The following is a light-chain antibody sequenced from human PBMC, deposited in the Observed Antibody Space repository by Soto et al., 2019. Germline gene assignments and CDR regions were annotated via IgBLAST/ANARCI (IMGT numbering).Light chain of an antibody. CDR2: EVS. Sequence: QSVLTQPPSASRSPGQSVTISCTGTSSDVGGYNYVSWYQQHPGKAPKLMIYEVSKRPSGVPDRFSGSKSGNTASLTVSGLQAEDEADYYCSSYAGSNNSLYVFGTGTKVTVL. V-gene: IGLV2-8*02. CDR1: SSDVGGYNY. J-gene: IGLJ1*01. CDR3: SSYAGSNNSLYV.